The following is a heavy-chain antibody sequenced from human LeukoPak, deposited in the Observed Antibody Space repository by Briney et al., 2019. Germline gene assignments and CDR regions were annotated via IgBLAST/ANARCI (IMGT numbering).Heavy chain of an antibody. CDR3: AKARSGWVVAASDY. V-gene: IGHV3-21*04. Sequence: GGSLRLPCAASGFTFSNYNMNWVRQAPGKGLEWVSSISSSSSYIYYADSVQGRFTISRDNSKNTLYLQMNSLRAEDTAIYYCAKARSGWVVAASDYWGQGTLVTVSS. CDR1: GFTFSNYN. D-gene: IGHD2-15*01. J-gene: IGHJ4*02. CDR2: ISSSSSYI.